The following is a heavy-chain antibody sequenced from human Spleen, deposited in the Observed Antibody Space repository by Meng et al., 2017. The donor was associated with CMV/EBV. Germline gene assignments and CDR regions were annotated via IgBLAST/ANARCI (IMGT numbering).Heavy chain of an antibody. CDR2: ISSSGSTI. CDR3: ARTTLVPRGYYYYGMDV. D-gene: IGHD6-13*01. J-gene: IGHJ6*02. V-gene: IGHV3-48*03. CDR1: GFTFSSYE. Sequence: GESLKISCAASGFTFSSYEMNWVRQAPGKGLEWVSYISSSGSTIYYADSVKGRFTISRDNAKNSLYLQMNSLRAEDTAVYYCARTTLVPRGYYYYGMDVWGQGTTVTVSS.